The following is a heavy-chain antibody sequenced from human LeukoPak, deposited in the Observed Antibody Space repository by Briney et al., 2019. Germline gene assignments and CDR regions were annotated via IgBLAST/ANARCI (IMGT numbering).Heavy chain of an antibody. V-gene: IGHV3-23*01. CDR3: ARDRPNYYGSDGHYYRRDGDY. CDR2: ITSRGEST. D-gene: IGHD3-22*01. CDR1: GFTFSIYA. J-gene: IGHJ4*02. Sequence: RGSLRLSCAASGFTFSIYAMSWVRQAPGKGLQWVSSITSRGESTWYVDSVKGRFTITRDNSENKLYLQMHSLRAEDTAVYYCARDRPNYYGSDGHYYRRDGDYWGRGTLVSVSS.